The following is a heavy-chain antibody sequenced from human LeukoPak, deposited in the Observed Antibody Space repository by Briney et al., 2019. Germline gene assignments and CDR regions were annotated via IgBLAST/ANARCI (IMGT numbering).Heavy chain of an antibody. Sequence: ASVKVSCKASGYTFTSYDINWVRQATGQGLEWMGWMNPHSGNTGYAQKFQGRVTITRNTSISTAYMELSSLRSEDTAVYYCARGFNHMGGSSNYWGQGTLVTVSS. CDR3: ARGFNHMGGSSNY. D-gene: IGHD6-6*01. J-gene: IGHJ4*02. V-gene: IGHV1-8*03. CDR2: MNPHSGNT. CDR1: GYTFTSYD.